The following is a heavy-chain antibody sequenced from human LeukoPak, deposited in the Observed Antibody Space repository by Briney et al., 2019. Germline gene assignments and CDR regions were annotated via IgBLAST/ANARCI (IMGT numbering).Heavy chain of an antibody. CDR2: IKYDGSEK. Sequence: GGSLRLSRAASGFTFSSYWMSWVRQAPGKGLEWVANIKYDGSEKNYVDSVKGRFTISRDNAKKSLYLQMNSLRAEDTAMYYCATPLDYYDTSGYHQGGDWGQGTLVTVSS. CDR1: GFTFSSYW. V-gene: IGHV3-7*03. D-gene: IGHD3-22*01. J-gene: IGHJ4*02. CDR3: ATPLDYYDTSGYHQGGD.